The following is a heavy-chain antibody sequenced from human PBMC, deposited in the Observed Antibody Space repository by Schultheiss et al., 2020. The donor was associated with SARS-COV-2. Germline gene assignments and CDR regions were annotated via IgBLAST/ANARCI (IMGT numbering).Heavy chain of an antibody. Sequence: GGSLRLSCAASGFTFSDYAMNWVRQAPGKGLEWLSYIGPSDSFFYYADSVKGRFTISRDNSKNTLWLQMNSLRDEDTALYYCAKDVGAVASLFEHWGQGTLVTVSS. CDR1: GFTFSDYA. J-gene: IGHJ4*02. CDR2: IGPSDSFF. V-gene: IGHV3-23*01. CDR3: AKDVGAVASLFEH. D-gene: IGHD3-16*01.